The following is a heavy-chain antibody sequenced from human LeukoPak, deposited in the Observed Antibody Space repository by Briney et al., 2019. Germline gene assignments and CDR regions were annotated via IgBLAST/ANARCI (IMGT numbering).Heavy chain of an antibody. CDR3: ATQGGNFDY. V-gene: IGHV3-23*01. CDR2: ISANGGST. Sequence: GGSLRLSCAASGFTFNSYAMSWVRQAPGKGLEWVSIISANGGSTYYADSVKGRFTISRDNSKNTLYLQMNSLRAEDTAVYYCATQGGNFDYWGQGTLVTVSS. J-gene: IGHJ4*02. D-gene: IGHD3-16*01. CDR1: GFTFNSYA.